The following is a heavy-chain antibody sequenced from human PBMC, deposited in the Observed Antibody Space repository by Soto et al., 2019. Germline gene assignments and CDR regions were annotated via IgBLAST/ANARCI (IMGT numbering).Heavy chain of an antibody. CDR3: ARLNPWEGWIPYTYYYCYGMDV. D-gene: IGHD5-18*01. Sequence: PFETLSLTCTVSGGSIRSSSYYWGWIRQPPGKGLEWIGSIYYSGSTYYNPSLKSRVTISVDTSKNQFSLKLSSVTAADTAVYYCARLNPWEGWIPYTYYYCYGMDVWGQGTTVTVSS. J-gene: IGHJ6*02. V-gene: IGHV4-39*01. CDR2: IYYSGST. CDR1: GGSIRSSSYY.